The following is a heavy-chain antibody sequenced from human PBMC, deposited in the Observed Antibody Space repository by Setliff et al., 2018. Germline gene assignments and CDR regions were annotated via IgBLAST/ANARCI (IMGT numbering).Heavy chain of an antibody. CDR2: ISRSSTYI. CDR1: GFTFSTHS. Sequence: GSLRLSCAASGFTFSTHSMNWVRQAPGKGLEWVSSISRSSTYIYYADSMKGRFTISRDNAKNSLYLQMTSLRAEDTAVYYCASAGHSGSWFPFDAFHIWGQGTMVTVSS. V-gene: IGHV3-21*01. D-gene: IGHD6-13*01. CDR3: ASAGHSGSWFPFDAFHI. J-gene: IGHJ3*02.